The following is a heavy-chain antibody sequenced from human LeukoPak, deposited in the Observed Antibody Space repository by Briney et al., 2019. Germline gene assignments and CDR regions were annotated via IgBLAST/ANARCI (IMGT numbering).Heavy chain of an antibody. J-gene: IGHJ4*02. D-gene: IGHD3-22*01. Sequence: PGGSLRLSCAASGFTFSGNWMSWVRQAPGKGLEWLADIDEDGSGKYYMDSVKGRFTISRDNARNSLYLQINSLRADDTAVYYCARDAKYYHDSSGYHWGQGTLVTVSS. V-gene: IGHV3-7*01. CDR2: IDEDGSGK. CDR1: GFTFSGNW. CDR3: ARDAKYYHDSSGYH.